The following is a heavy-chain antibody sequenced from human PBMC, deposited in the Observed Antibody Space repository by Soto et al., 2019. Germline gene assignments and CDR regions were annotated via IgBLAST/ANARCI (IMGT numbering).Heavy chain of an antibody. V-gene: IGHV3-9*01. D-gene: IGHD2-15*01. CDR3: AKDGYCSGGSCYSGYYGMDV. Sequence: GGSLRLSCAASGFTFDDYAMHWGRQAPGKGLEWVSGISWNSGSIGYADSVKGRFTISRDNAKNSLYLQMNSLRAEDTALYYCAKDGYCSGGSCYSGYYGMDVWGQGTTVTVSS. CDR1: GFTFDDYA. CDR2: ISWNSGSI. J-gene: IGHJ6*02.